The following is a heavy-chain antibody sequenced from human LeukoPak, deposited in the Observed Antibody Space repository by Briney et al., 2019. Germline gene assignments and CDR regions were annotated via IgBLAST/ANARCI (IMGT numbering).Heavy chain of an antibody. CDR3: AFPRYDYGEFDY. Sequence: ASVKVSCKASGYTFTGYYMHLVRQAPGQGLEWMGRINPNSGGTNYAQKFQGRVTMTRDTSISTAYMELSRLRSDDTAVYYCAFPRYDYGEFDYWGQGTLVTVSS. CDR2: INPNSGGT. J-gene: IGHJ4*02. CDR1: GYTFTGYY. D-gene: IGHD4-17*01. V-gene: IGHV1-2*06.